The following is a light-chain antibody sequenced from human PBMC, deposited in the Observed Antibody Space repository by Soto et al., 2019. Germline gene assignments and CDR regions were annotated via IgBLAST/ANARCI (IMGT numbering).Light chain of an antibody. CDR1: QGISND. CDR3: QQYSSVPFT. Sequence: DIQMTQSPSSLSASVGDRVTITCRASQGISNDVAWYQQKPGKVPKLLIYTASTLQSGVPSRFSGSGSGTDFTLTITSLQPDDFGTYYCQQYSSVPFTFGPGTKVEIK. J-gene: IGKJ3*01. CDR2: TAS. V-gene: IGKV1-27*01.